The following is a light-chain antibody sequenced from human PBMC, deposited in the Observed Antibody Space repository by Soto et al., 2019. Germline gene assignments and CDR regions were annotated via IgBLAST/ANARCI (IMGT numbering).Light chain of an antibody. V-gene: IGKV1-27*01. Sequence: DIQMTQSPSSLSASVGDRVTITCRASQGISNYLVWYQQKPGRVPKVLIYDASTLQSGVPSRFRGSGSGTDFTLTITSLQPEDVATYYCQKYNSAPWTFGQGTKVEIK. CDR2: DAS. J-gene: IGKJ1*01. CDR1: QGISNY. CDR3: QKYNSAPWT.